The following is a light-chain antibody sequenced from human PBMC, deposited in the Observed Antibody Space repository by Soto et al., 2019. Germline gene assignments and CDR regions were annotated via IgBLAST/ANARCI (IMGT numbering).Light chain of an antibody. Sequence: DIQMTQSPSTLSASVGDRVTITCRASQSISSWLAWYQQKPGKAPKLLIYDASSLESGVPSRFSGSGSGTEFTLTLSSLQPDDFATYYCHQCDSYPYTFGQGTKLEIK. CDR3: HQCDSYPYT. J-gene: IGKJ2*01. CDR1: QSISSW. V-gene: IGKV1-5*01. CDR2: DAS.